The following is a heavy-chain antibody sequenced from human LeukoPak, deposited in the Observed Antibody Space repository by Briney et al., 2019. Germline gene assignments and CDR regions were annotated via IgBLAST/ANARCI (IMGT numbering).Heavy chain of an antibody. Sequence: PGGSLRLSCAASGFIFNHHAMHWVRQAPGKGLEWVAVIWSDKSNKFYADSVRGRFTISRDDSRKTVYLQMERMTAEDTAIHYCAKDAQRGLDYSNSLEYWGQGALVTVAS. V-gene: IGHV3-33*06. CDR3: AKDAQRGLDYSNSLEY. CDR2: IWSDKSNK. J-gene: IGHJ4*02. CDR1: GFIFNHHA. D-gene: IGHD4-11*01.